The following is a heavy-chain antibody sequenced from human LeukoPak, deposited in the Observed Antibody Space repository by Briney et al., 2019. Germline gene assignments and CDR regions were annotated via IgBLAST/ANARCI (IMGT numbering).Heavy chain of an antibody. CDR3: ARELYYGDYDILTGTFDY. CDR2: INPSGGST. CDR1: GYTFTIYY. J-gene: IGHJ4*02. Sequence: ASVKVSCKASGYTFTIYYMHWVRQAPGQGLEWMGIINPSGGSTSYAQKFQGRVTMTRDTSTSTVYMELSSLRSEDTAVYYCARELYYGDYDILTGTFDYWGQGTLVTVSS. D-gene: IGHD3-9*01. V-gene: IGHV1-46*01.